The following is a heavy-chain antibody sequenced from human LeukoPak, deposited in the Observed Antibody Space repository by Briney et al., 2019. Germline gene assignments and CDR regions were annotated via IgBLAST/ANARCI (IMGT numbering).Heavy chain of an antibody. J-gene: IGHJ4*02. CDR2: ISGSGGST. CDR1: GFTFSSYA. D-gene: IGHD6-13*01. Sequence: PGGSLRLSCAASGFTFSSYAMSWVRQAPGKGLEWVSAISGSGGSTYYADSVKGRFTISRDNSKNTLYLQMNSLRAEDTAVYYCAKDGGYGSSSWYDYWGQGTLVTVSS. CDR3: AKDGGYGSSSWYDY. V-gene: IGHV3-23*01.